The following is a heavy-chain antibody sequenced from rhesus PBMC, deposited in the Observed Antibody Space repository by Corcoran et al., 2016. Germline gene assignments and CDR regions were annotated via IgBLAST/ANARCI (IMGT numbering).Heavy chain of an antibody. CDR2: IYGSSGST. CDR1: GYSISSNY. V-gene: IGHV4-147*01. J-gene: IGHJ4*01. D-gene: IGHD6-25*01. Sequence: QVQLQESGPGLVKPSETLSLTCAVSGYSISSNYWSWIRQPPGKGLEWIGYIYGSSGSTYYNPSLKSRVTVSTDTSKNQFSLKLSSVTAADTAVYYCARGDSGTWIPFDYWGQGVLVTVSS. CDR3: ARGDSGTWIPFDY.